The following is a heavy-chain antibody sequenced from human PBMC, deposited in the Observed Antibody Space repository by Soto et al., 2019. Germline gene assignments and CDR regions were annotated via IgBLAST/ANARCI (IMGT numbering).Heavy chain of an antibody. CDR2: INPNGGIT. V-gene: IGHV1-46*01. CDR1: GYTFTHYY. J-gene: IGHJ4*02. Sequence: QVQLVQSGAEVKKPGASVRVSCKASGYTFTHYYIHWVRQAPGQGLEWMGIINPNGGITTYAQKFRAGFSMTRDTSTSTLYLELSSLRSEDSAVYYCATSVNSAMAFDYWGQGTVVTVSS. D-gene: IGHD5-18*01. CDR3: ATSVNSAMAFDY.